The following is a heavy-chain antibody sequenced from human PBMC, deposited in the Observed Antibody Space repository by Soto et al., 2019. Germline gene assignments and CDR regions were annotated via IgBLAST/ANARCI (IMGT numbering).Heavy chain of an antibody. V-gene: IGHV1-24*01. CDR3: ATYKASDAVGPMIVVVVAATGPFDY. CDR1: GYTLTESS. Sequence: ASVKVSCKVSGYTLTESSMHWVRQAHGKGLEWMGGFDPDDGEIIYAQKFQGRVTMTEDTSTDTAYMELSSLRSEDTAVYYCATYKASDAVGPMIVVVVAATGPFDYWGQGTLVTVSS. CDR2: FDPDDGEI. D-gene: IGHD2-15*01. J-gene: IGHJ4*02.